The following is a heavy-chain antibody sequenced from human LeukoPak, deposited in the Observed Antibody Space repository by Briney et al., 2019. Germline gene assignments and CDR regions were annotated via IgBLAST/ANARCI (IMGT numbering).Heavy chain of an antibody. CDR3: ATYGDSGYGYDAFDI. Sequence: PSETLSLTCTVSGGSISSGSYYWSWIRQPAGKGLEWNGRIYTSGSTNYNPSLKSRVTISVDTSKNQFSLKLSSVTAADTAVYYCATYGDSGYGYDAFDIWGQGTMVTVSS. CDR2: IYTSGST. CDR1: GGSISSGSYY. J-gene: IGHJ3*02. D-gene: IGHD5-12*01. V-gene: IGHV4-61*02.